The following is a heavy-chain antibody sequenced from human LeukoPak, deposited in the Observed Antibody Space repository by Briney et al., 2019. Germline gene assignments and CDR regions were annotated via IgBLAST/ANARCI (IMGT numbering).Heavy chain of an antibody. J-gene: IGHJ6*03. CDR2: MNPNSGNT. V-gene: IGHV1-8*01. CDR1: GYTFTSYD. D-gene: IGHD4-23*01. CDR3: ARTYGGNSGHYYYYYMDV. Sequence: ASVNVSCKASGYTFTSYDINWVRQAAGQGLEWMGWMNPNSGNTGYAQKFQGRVTMTRNTSISTAYMELSSLRSEDTAVYYCARTYGGNSGHYYYYYMDVWGKGTTVTVSS.